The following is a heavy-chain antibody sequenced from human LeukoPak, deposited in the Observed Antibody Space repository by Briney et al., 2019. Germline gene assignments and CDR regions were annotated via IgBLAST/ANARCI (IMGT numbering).Heavy chain of an antibody. V-gene: IGHV4-30-4*01. CDR1: GGSISSGDYY. Sequence: SETLSLTCNVSGGSISSGDYYWNWIRQPPGKGLEWIGYIYYSGSTYYNPSLKSRLTISVDTSKSQFSLELSSVTAADTAVYYCARGGHVGQTRPFDYWGQGTLVTVSS. CDR2: IYYSGST. J-gene: IGHJ4*02. CDR3: ARGGHVGQTRPFDY. D-gene: IGHD1-26*01.